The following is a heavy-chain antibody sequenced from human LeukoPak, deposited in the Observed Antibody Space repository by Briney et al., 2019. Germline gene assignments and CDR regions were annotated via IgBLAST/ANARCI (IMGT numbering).Heavy chain of an antibody. CDR2: IKQDGSEK. CDR3: ARDVTGAFDI. D-gene: IGHD2-21*02. CDR1: GFTFSSNW. V-gene: IGHV3-7*01. Sequence: GGSLRLSCAASGFTFSSNWMTWVRQAPGKGLERVANIKQDGSEKYHVGSVKGRFTISGDNAKNSLYLQMNSLRAEDTAVYYCARDVTGAFDIWGQGTMVTVSP. J-gene: IGHJ3*02.